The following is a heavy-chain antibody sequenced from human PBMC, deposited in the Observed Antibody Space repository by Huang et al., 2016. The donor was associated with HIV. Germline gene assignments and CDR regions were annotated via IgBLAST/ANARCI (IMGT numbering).Heavy chain of an antibody. Sequence: QVQLVQSGAEVKKPGSSVKVSCKASGGTFSHHGISWVRQAPGQGLEWMGGSIPIFGTPYYAHKFQGRFTISADESTSTAYMELNSLRSDDTAVYYCARHPSRRGMDVWGQGTTVTVSS. J-gene: IGHJ6*02. CDR3: ARHPSRRGMDV. V-gene: IGHV1-69*01. CDR1: GGTFSHHG. CDR2: SIPIFGTP.